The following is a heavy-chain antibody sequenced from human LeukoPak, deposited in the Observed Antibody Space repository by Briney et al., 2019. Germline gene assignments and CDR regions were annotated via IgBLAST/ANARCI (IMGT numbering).Heavy chain of an antibody. Sequence: GGSLRLSCAASGFTFSSYAMSWVRQAPGKGLEWVSGISGSGGSTNYADSVKGRFSISRDNSKNTMYLQMNSLRAEDTGVYYCAKDSGWIQFIDWGQGTPVTVSS. V-gene: IGHV3-23*01. CDR3: AKDSGWIQFID. CDR1: GFTFSSYA. D-gene: IGHD5-18*01. J-gene: IGHJ4*02. CDR2: ISGSGGST.